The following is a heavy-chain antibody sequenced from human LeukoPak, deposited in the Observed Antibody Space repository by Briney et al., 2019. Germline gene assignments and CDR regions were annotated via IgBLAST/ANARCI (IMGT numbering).Heavy chain of an antibody. Sequence: SETLSLTCTVSGGSISSYYWSWIRQPPGKGLEWIGYIYYSGSTNYNPSLKSRVTISVDTSKNQFSLKLSSVTAADTAVYYCARAGGYCGRISCPYYFDYWGQGSLVAVSS. CDR1: GGSISSYY. V-gene: IGHV4-59*01. CDR2: IYYSGST. D-gene: IGHD2-15*01. CDR3: ARAGGYCGRISCPYYFDY. J-gene: IGHJ4*02.